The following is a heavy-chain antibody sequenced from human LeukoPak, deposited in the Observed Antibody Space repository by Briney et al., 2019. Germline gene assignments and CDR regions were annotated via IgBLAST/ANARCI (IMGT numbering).Heavy chain of an antibody. CDR3: ARPSGSFYYYYYMDV. Sequence: ASVTVSCKASGYTFTSYDINWVRQATGQGLEWMGWMNPNSGNTGYAQKFQGRVTTTRNTSISTAYMELSSLRSEDTAVYYCARPSGSFYYYYYMDVWGKGTTVTVSS. V-gene: IGHV1-8*01. J-gene: IGHJ6*03. CDR2: MNPNSGNT. CDR1: GYTFTSYD. D-gene: IGHD1-26*01.